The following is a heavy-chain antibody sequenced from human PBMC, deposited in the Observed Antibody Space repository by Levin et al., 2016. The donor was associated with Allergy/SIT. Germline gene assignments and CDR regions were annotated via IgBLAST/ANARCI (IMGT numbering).Heavy chain of an antibody. CDR3: ARDWGDCGGDCYSLRFWRTYYYGMDV. D-gene: IGHD2-21*01. V-gene: IGHV3-33*08. Sequence: GESLKISCAASGFTFSSYGMHWVRQAPGKGLEWVAVIWYDGSNKYYADSVKGRFTISRDNSKNTLYLQMNSLRAEDTAVYYCARDWGDCGGDCYSLRFWRTYYYGMDVWGPRDHGHRLL. J-gene: IGHJ6*01. CDR1: GFTFSSYG. CDR2: IWYDGSNK.